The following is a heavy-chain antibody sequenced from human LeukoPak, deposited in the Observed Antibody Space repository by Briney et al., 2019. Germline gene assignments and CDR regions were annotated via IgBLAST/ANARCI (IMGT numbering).Heavy chain of an antibody. CDR1: GYSFTSYW. CDR2: ICPGDSDT. J-gene: IGHJ4*02. CDR3: ARQTSTSSLY. D-gene: IGHD6-6*01. Sequence: PGESLKISCKDSGYSFTSYWIGWVRQMPGKGLEWMGIICPGDSDTRYSPSFQGQVTISADKSITTAYLQWSSLKASDTAMYYCARQTSTSSLYWGQGTLVTVSS. V-gene: IGHV5-51*01.